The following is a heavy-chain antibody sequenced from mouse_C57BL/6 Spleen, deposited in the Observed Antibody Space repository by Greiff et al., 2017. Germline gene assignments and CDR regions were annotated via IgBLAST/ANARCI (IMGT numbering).Heavy chain of an antibody. CDR3: ARIAGGLRLHWYFDV. D-gene: IGHD2-2*01. CDR2: IWWDDDK. V-gene: IGHV8-8*01. CDR1: GFSLSTFGMG. J-gene: IGHJ1*03. Sequence: QVTLKVSGPGILQPSQTLSLTCSFSGFSLSTFGMGVGWIRQPSGKGLEWLAHIWWDDDKYYNPALKSRLTISKDTSKNQVFLKIANVDTADTATYYCARIAGGLRLHWYFDVWGTGTTVTVSS.